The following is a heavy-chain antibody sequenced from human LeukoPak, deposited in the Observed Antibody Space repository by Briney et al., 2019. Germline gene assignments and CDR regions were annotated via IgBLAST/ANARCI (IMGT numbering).Heavy chain of an antibody. Sequence: SETLSLTCTVSGGSISSSSYYWGWIRQPPGKGLEWIGSIYYSGSTYYNPSLKSRVTISVDTSKNQFSLKLSSVTAADTAVYYCARHCSSTSCRNWFDPWGQGTLVTVSS. CDR1: GGSISSSSYY. CDR2: IYYSGST. CDR3: ARHCSSTSCRNWFDP. J-gene: IGHJ5*02. D-gene: IGHD2-2*01. V-gene: IGHV4-39*01.